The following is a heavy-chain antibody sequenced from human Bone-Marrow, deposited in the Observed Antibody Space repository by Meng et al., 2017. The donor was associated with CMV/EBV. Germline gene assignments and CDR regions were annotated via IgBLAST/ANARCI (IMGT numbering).Heavy chain of an antibody. CDR1: GGTFSSYT. CDR2: IIPILGIA. D-gene: IGHD6-13*01. V-gene: IGHV1-69*02. J-gene: IGHJ6*02. Sequence: SVKVSCKASGGTFSSYTISWVRQAPGQGLEWMGRIIPILGIANYAQKFQGRVTMTRDTSTSIAYMELSSLRSGDTAVYYCARGQVQCSTINCHDYRFSGMDVWGQGTTVTVSS. CDR3: ARGQVQCSTINCHDYRFSGMDV.